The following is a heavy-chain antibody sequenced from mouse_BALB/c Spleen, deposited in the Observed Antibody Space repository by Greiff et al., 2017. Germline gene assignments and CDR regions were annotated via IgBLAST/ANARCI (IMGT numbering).Heavy chain of an antibody. Sequence: VKLVESGPGLVQPSQSLSITCTVSGFSLTSYGVHWVRQSPGKGLEWLGVIWSGGSTDYNAAFISRLSISKDNSKSQGFFKMNSLQANDTAIYYCATPTTDAMDYWGQGTSVTVSS. CDR1: GFSLTSYG. D-gene: IGHD1-1*01. J-gene: IGHJ4*01. CDR3: ATPTTDAMDY. V-gene: IGHV2-2*02. CDR2: IWSGGST.